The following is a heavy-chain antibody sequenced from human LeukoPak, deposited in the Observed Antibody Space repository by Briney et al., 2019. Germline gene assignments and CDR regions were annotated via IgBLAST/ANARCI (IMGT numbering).Heavy chain of an antibody. CDR1: GLTFRSFA. V-gene: IGHV3-23*01. CDR2: TSEDEDST. CDR3: TKDVMTGFSSGWYFGS. J-gene: IGHJ4*02. D-gene: IGHD6-25*01. Sequence: GGSLRLSCAASGLTFRSFAMSWVRQAAGQGLEWVAFTSEDEDSTHHAESVRGRFIISTHNSKNNLNLQMNSLRAEDTAVYYCTKDVMTGFSSGWYFGSWGQGTQVTVSS.